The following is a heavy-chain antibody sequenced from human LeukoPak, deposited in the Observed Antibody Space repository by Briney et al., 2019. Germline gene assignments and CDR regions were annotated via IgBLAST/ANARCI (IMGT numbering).Heavy chain of an antibody. J-gene: IGHJ5*02. D-gene: IGHD6-19*01. V-gene: IGHV3-20*04. CDR2: INWNGGST. Sequence: GGSLRLSCAASGFTFDDYGMSWVRQAPGKGLEWVSGINWNGGSTGYADSVKGRFTISRDNAKNSLYLQMNSLRAEDTAVYYCARVGPILAVASFDPWGQGTLVTVSS. CDR3: ARVGPILAVASFDP. CDR1: GFTFDDYG.